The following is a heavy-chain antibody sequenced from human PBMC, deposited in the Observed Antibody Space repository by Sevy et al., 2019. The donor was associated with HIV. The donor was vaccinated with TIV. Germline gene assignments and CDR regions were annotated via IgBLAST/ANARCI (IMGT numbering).Heavy chain of an antibody. CDR2: IWWDGSEK. D-gene: IGHD1-1*01. V-gene: IGHV3-33*01. CDR3: VRDPQINDIAESGIIH. CDR1: GFTLRKYG. Sequence: GGSLRLSCAASGFTLRKYGMHWVRQAPGKGLEWVAVIWWDGSEKYYADSVKGRFTISRDNSEDMMYLQMRSLRADDTAMYYCVRDPQINDIAESGIIHWGQGTLVTVSS. J-gene: IGHJ4*02.